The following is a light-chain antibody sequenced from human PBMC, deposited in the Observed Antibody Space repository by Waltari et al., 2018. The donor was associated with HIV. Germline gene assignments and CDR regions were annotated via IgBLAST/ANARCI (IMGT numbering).Light chain of an antibody. Sequence: DIVMTQSPDSLVVSLGERATINCKSSQSALDSSNNKNYLAWYQQKPGQPPKLLSDWASTRESGVPDRFCGSGAGTDFTLTISSLQAEYVAVYYCQQYLSTPHTFGQGTKLEIK. CDR3: QQYLSTPHT. CDR1: QSALDSSNNKNY. CDR2: WAS. J-gene: IGKJ2*01. V-gene: IGKV4-1*01.